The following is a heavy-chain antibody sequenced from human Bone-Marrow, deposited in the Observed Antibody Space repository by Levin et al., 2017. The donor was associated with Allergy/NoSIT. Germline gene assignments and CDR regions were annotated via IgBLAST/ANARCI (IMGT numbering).Heavy chain of an antibody. CDR3: ASLITTFGYYGMDV. J-gene: IGHJ6*02. CDR1: GGSFSGYY. Sequence: SQTLSLTCAVYGGSFSGYYWNWIRQTPGKGLEWIGEINHSGSTNYNPSLKTRVSISLDTSKNQFSIKLTSVTAADTAVYYCASLITTFGYYGMDVWGQGTTVTVSS. D-gene: IGHD3-3*01. CDR2: INHSGST. V-gene: IGHV4-34*01.